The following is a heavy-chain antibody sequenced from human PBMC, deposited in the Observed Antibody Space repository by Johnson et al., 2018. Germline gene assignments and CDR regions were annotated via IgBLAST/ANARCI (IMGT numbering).Heavy chain of an antibody. CDR3: ARHGSYSPFQH. D-gene: IGHD1-26*01. V-gene: IGHV4-61*01. CDR1: GGSVSSGSYY. Sequence: QVQLQESGPGLVKPSETLSLTCTVSGGSVSSGSYYWSWIRQPPGKGLEWIGYIYYSGSTNYNPSLKSRVTISVDTSKNQFSLKLSSGPAADTAVYYCARHGSYSPFQHWGQGTLVTVSS. CDR2: IYYSGST. J-gene: IGHJ1*01.